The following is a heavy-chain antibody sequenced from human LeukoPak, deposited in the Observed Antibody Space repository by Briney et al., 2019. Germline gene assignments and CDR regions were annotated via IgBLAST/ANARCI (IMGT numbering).Heavy chain of an antibody. CDR1: GFTFSSYA. D-gene: IGHD1-26*01. CDR3: ARRSYYDLDYFDY. J-gene: IGHJ4*02. V-gene: IGHV3-23*01. Sequence: QSGGSLRLSGAASGFTFSSYARSWVPQAPGKGRKGFSTITTGGGSTYYADSVKGRFTISRDNSKNTLYLQMNSLRAEDTAVYYCARRSYYDLDYFDYWGQGTLVTVSS. CDR2: ITTGGGST.